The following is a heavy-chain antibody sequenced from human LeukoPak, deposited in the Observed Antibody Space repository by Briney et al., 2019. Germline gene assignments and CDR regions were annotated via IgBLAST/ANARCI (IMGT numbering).Heavy chain of an antibody. CDR1: GGSISSGGYY. CDR3: ARGRAAAGIKRLVGEEYNWFDP. Sequence: PSETLSLTCTVSGGSISSGGYYWSWIRQHPGKGLEWIGYIYYSGSTYYNPSLKSRVTISVDTSKNQFSLKLSSVTAADTAVYYCARGRAAAGIKRLVGEEYNWFDPWGQGTLVTVSS. CDR2: IYYSGST. D-gene: IGHD6-13*01. V-gene: IGHV4-31*03. J-gene: IGHJ5*02.